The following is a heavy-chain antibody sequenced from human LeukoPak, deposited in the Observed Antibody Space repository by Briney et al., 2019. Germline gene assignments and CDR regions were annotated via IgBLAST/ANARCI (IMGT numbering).Heavy chain of an antibody. J-gene: IGHJ6*02. D-gene: IGHD2-15*01. CDR1: GYSFTSYW. V-gene: IGHV5-51*01. CDR3: ARSAGCSGGSCYTPKDYYYYAMDV. Sequence: PGKPLQISCQGSGYSFTSYWIGWVRQMPGKGLEWMGIIYPGDSDTTYSPSFQGQVTISADKSISTAYLQWSSLKASDTAMYYCARSAGCSGGSCYTPKDYYYYAMDVWGQGTTVTVSS. CDR2: IYPGDSDT.